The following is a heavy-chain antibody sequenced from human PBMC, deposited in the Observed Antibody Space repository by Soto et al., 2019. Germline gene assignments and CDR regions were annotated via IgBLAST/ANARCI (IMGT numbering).Heavy chain of an antibody. J-gene: IGHJ4*02. CDR3: ATNVDHDYGDSFDY. D-gene: IGHD4-17*01. V-gene: IGHV4-59*01. CDR1: GGSISSYY. Sequence: SETLSLTCTVSGGSISSYYWSWIRQPPGKGLEWIGYIYYSGSTNYNPSLKSRVTISVDTSKNQFSLKLSSVTAADTAVYYCATNVDHDYGDSFDYWGQGTLVTVSS. CDR2: IYYSGST.